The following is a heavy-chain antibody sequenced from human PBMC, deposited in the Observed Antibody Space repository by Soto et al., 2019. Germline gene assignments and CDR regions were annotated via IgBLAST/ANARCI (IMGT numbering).Heavy chain of an antibody. CDR3: AKLRRH. Sequence: ETLSLTCGVSGGSFDGYYWSWIRQSPGKGLEWIGEISGSGATNYNPALESRVSLSLDTSKNQSSLKLDSVTASDTAVYYCAKLRRHWGQGTLVTVSS. V-gene: IGHV4-34*01. CDR2: ISGSGAT. J-gene: IGHJ4*02. D-gene: IGHD2-21*01. CDR1: GGSFDGYY.